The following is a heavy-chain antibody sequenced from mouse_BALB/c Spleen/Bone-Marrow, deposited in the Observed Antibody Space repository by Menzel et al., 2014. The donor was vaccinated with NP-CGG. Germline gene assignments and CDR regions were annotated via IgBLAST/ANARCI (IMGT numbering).Heavy chain of an antibody. CDR3: SRRRRDALDY. CDR1: GYTFTSYY. Sequence: QVQLQQSGAELVKPGASVKLSCKASGYTFTSYYMYWVKQRPGQGLEWFGEINPSNGGTNFDEKFKNKATLTVDKSSSTAYMQLSSLTSEDSAVYYCSRRRRDALDYWGQGPSVPVSS. J-gene: IGHJ4*01. CDR2: INPSNGGT. V-gene: IGHV1S81*02.